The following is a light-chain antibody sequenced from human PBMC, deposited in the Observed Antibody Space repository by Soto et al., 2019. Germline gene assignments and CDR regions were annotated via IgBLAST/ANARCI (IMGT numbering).Light chain of an antibody. CDR3: CSYAGSYTLYV. Sequence: QSALTQPPSASGSPGQSVTISCTGTSSDVGGYDYVSWYQQYPGKTPKLLIFEVTKRPSGVPDRFSGSKSGNTASLTISGLQAEDEADYYCCSYAGSYTLYVFGTGTKLTVL. V-gene: IGLV2-8*01. CDR1: SSDVGGYDY. J-gene: IGLJ1*01. CDR2: EVT.